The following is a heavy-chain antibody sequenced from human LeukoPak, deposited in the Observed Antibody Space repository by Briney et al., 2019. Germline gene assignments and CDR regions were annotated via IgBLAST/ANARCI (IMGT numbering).Heavy chain of an antibody. J-gene: IGHJ4*02. V-gene: IGHV3-9*01. CDR3: ASEDFFY. CDR2: ISWNSGSI. Sequence: GGSLRLSCTASGFSFDDHAMRWVRHAPGKGLEWVSGISWNSGSIGYADSVKGRFTISRDNAKNSLYLQMNSLRAEDTALYYCASEDFFYWGQGTLVTVSS. D-gene: IGHD3/OR15-3a*01. CDR1: GFSFDDHA.